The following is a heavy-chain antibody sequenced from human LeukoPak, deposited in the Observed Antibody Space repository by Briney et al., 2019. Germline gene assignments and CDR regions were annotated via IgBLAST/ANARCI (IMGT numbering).Heavy chain of an antibody. CDR1: DFSVNNNY. J-gene: IGHJ4*02. CDR2: MDNFGIK. V-gene: IGHV3-53*01. D-gene: IGHD3-10*01. CDR3: AGGKYYGSGTRPGYLGY. Sequence: GGSLRLSCAASDFSVNNNYVDWVRQAPGKGLEWVSCMDNFGIKTYADSVRDRFTVSRDSSRNVVFLQMNSLRVEDTAVYYCAGGKYYGSGTRPGYLGYWGLGTMVTVSS.